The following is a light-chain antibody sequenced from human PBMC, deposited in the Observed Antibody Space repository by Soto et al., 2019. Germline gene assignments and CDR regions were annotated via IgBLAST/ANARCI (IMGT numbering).Light chain of an antibody. Sequence: QSVLTQPPSASGSPGQSVTISCTGTSNDVGGYDFVSWYQQHPGRAPKLIIVEVNKWPSGVPDRFSASKSGNTASLTVSGLQAGDEADYYCSSYAGDNTYVFGTGTKVTVL. J-gene: IGLJ1*01. CDR3: SSYAGDNTYV. CDR1: SNDVGGYDF. CDR2: EVN. V-gene: IGLV2-8*01.